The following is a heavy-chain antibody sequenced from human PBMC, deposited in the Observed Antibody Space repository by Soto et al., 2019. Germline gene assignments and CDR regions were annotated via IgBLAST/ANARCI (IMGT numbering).Heavy chain of an antibody. V-gene: IGHV1-2*04. D-gene: IGHD6-13*01. CDR2: INPNSGGT. CDR1: GYTFTGYY. Sequence: ASVKVSCKASGYTFTGYYMHWVRQAPGQGLEWMGWINPNSGGTNYAQKFQGWVTMTRDTSISTAYMELSRLRSDDTAVYYCARMEQQLGDYYYYGMDVWGQGTMVTVSS. J-gene: IGHJ6*02. CDR3: ARMEQQLGDYYYYGMDV.